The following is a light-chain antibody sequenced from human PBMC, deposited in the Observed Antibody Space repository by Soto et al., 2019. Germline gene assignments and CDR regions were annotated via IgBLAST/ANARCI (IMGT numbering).Light chain of an antibody. CDR3: AAWGASLNGWV. Sequence: QAVVTQPPSASGTPGQRVTIPCSGSSSNIGSNTVNWYQQLPGTAPKLLIYSNNQRPSGVPDRFSGSKSGTSASLAISGLQSEDEADYYCAAWGASLNGWVFGGGTKVTVL. V-gene: IGLV1-44*01. CDR1: SSNIGSNT. J-gene: IGLJ3*02. CDR2: SNN.